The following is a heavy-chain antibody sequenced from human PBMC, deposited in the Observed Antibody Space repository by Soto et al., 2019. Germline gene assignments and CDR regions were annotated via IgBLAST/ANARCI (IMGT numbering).Heavy chain of an antibody. J-gene: IGHJ4*02. V-gene: IGHV4-39*01. CDR1: GGSISSSSYY. CDR3: ARQAPNYYGSGSYYSDY. D-gene: IGHD3-10*01. Sequence: PSETLSLTCTVSGGSISSSSYYWGWIRQPPGKGLEWIGSIYYSGSTYYNPSLKSRVTISVDTSKNQFSLKLSSVTAADTAVYYCARQAPNYYGSGSYYSDYWGQGTLVTVSS. CDR2: IYYSGST.